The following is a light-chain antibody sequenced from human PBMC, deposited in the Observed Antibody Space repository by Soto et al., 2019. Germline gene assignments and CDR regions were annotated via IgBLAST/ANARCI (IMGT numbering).Light chain of an antibody. CDR2: EVN. V-gene: IGLV2-14*01. Sequence: QSALTQPASVSGSPGQSITISCTGTSSDVGAYGYVSWYQQHPGKSPKIILYEVNNRPSGLSNRFSGSKSGNTASLTISGLQAEDEADYYCSSYTTISTWVFGGGTKLTVL. J-gene: IGLJ3*02. CDR1: SSDVGAYGY. CDR3: SSYTTISTWV.